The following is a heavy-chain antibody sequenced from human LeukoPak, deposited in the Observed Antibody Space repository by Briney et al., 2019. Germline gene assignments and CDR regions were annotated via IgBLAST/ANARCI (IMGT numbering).Heavy chain of an antibody. CDR3: ARDREAVREFGDYYYYMDV. CDR2: ISAYNDNT. D-gene: IGHD3-16*01. V-gene: IGHV1-18*01. Sequence: GASVKVSCKASGYTFTSYGISWVRQAPGQGLEWMGWISAYNDNTNYAQKIQGRVTMTTDTSTSTAYMELRSLRSDDTAVYYCARDREAVREFGDYYYYMDVWGKGTTVTVSS. J-gene: IGHJ6*03. CDR1: GYTFTSYG.